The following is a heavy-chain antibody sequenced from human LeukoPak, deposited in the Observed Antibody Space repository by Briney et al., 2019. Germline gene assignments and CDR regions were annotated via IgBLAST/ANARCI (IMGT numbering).Heavy chain of an antibody. J-gene: IGHJ4*02. Sequence: KPSETLSLTCAVYGRSFSGYYWSWIRQPPGKGLEWIGEINHSGSTNYNPSLKSRVTISVDTSKNQFSLKLSSVTAADTAVYYCAYSSSWVTHFDYWGQGTLVTVSS. CDR2: INHSGST. V-gene: IGHV4-34*01. D-gene: IGHD6-13*01. CDR3: AYSSSWVTHFDY. CDR1: GRSFSGYY.